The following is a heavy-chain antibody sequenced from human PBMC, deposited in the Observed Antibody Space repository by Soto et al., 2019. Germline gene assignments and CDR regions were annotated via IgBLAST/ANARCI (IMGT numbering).Heavy chain of an antibody. CDR2: IKHDGSEK. Sequence: PGGSLRLSCAASGFTFSSYWMSWVRQAPGKGLEWVANIKHDGSEKYYVDSVKGRFTFSRDNAKNSLYLQMNSLRAEDTAVYYCARDVEKLWVPGAPDYYYGMDVWGQGTTVTVS. CDR3: ARDVEKLWVPGAPDYYYGMDV. J-gene: IGHJ6*02. D-gene: IGHD2-2*01. CDR1: GFTFSSYW. V-gene: IGHV3-7*03.